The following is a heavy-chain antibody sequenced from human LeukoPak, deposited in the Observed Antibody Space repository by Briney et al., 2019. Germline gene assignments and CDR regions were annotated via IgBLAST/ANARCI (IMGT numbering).Heavy chain of an antibody. D-gene: IGHD1-14*01. CDR1: GFTFSSYW. V-gene: IGHV3-7*01. Sequence: GGSLRLSCAASGFTFSSYWMSWVRQAPGKGLEWVANIKQDGSVKNYVDSVKGRFTISRGNAKNLLYLQMNSLRVEDTAVYYCARDDAGPPPEDYWGQGTLVTVSS. CDR3: ARDDAGPPPEDY. CDR2: IKQDGSVK. J-gene: IGHJ4*02.